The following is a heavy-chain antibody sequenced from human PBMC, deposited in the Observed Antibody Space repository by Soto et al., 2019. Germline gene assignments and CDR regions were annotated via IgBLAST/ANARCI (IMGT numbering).Heavy chain of an antibody. Sequence: SETLSLTCTVSDGSVSSGSYYWNWIRQPPGKGLEWIGYIYYSGSTNYNPSLKSRVTISVDTSKNQFSLKLSSVTAADTAVYYCARAAPTYYDFWSGYYGSWFDPWGQGTLGTV. CDR2: IYYSGST. CDR3: ARAAPTYYDFWSGYYGSWFDP. J-gene: IGHJ5*02. D-gene: IGHD3-3*01. V-gene: IGHV4-61*01. CDR1: DGSVSSGSYY.